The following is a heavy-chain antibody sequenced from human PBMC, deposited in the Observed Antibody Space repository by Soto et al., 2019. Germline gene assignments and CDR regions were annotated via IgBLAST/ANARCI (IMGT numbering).Heavy chain of an antibody. CDR3: AREATYYYDSSGYYANWFDP. CDR1: GGTFSSYA. CDR2: IIPIFGTA. J-gene: IGHJ5*02. D-gene: IGHD3-22*01. Sequence: QVQLVQSGAEVKKPGSSVKVFCKASGGTFSSYAISWVRQAPGQGLEWMGGIIPIFGTANYAQKFQGRVTITADESTSTAYMELSSLRSEDTAVYYCAREATYYYDSSGYYANWFDPWGQGTLVTVSS. V-gene: IGHV1-69*12.